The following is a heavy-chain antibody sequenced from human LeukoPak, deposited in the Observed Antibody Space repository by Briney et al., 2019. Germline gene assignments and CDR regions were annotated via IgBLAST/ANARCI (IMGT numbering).Heavy chain of an antibody. J-gene: IGHJ4*02. D-gene: IGHD6-6*01. CDR3: ARVRDSSSLYWGD. V-gene: IGHV3-48*04. Sequence: GGSLRLSCAASGFTLSSYSMNWVRQAPGRGPEWISYISSSGSTTFYAHSVKGRFTIYRDNPKNSLYLQMNSLRAEDTAVCYCARVRDSSSLYWGDGGQGTLVTVPS. CDR2: ISSSGSTT. CDR1: GFTLSSYS.